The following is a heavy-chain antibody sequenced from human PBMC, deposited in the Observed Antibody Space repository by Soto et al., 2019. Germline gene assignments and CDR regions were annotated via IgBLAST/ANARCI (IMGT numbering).Heavy chain of an antibody. D-gene: IGHD3-10*01. V-gene: IGHV4-39*01. CDR2: IYYSGST. CDR1: GGSISSSSYY. CDR3: ASTVGYYGSGSYYNVRFFDY. J-gene: IGHJ4*02. Sequence: QLQLQESGPALVKPSETLSLTCTVSGGSISSSSYYWGWIRQPPGKGLEWIGSIYYSGSTYYNPSLKSRVTISVDPSKNQFSLKLSSVTAADTAVYYGASTVGYYGSGSYYNVRFFDYWGQGTLVTVSS.